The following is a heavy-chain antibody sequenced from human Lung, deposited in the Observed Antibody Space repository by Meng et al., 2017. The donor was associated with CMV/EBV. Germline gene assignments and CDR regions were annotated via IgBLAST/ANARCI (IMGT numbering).Heavy chain of an antibody. Sequence: GEXXKISCAASGFTFSSYAMSWVRQAPGKGLEWVSVIYSGGSSTYYADSVKGRFTISRDNSKNTLYLQMNSLRAEDTAVYYCAKEHREFDWLHYFDYWCQGTLVTVSS. J-gene: IGHJ4*02. CDR1: GFTFSSYA. CDR2: IYSGGSST. CDR3: AKEHREFDWLHYFDY. D-gene: IGHD3-9*01. V-gene: IGHV3-23*03.